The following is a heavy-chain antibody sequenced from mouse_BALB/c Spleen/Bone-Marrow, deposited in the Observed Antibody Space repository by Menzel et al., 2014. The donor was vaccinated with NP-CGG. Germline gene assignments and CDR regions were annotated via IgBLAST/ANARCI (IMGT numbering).Heavy chain of an antibody. CDR2: IDPSTGRT. CDR1: GYTFTSYW. Sequence: LQQSGAELVKPGASVKLSCKASGYTFTSYWMHWVKQRPGQGLEWIGEIDPSTGRTDYNKKFKSQATLTVDKSSSTAYMHLSSLTSEDSAVYYGARINGYDYWGQGTTLTVSS. V-gene: IGHV1S81*02. J-gene: IGHJ2*01. CDR3: ARINGYDY. D-gene: IGHD2-2*01.